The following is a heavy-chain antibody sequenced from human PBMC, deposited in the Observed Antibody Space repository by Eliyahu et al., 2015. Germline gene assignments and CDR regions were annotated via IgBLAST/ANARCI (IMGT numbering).Heavy chain of an antibody. Sequence: EVQLVESGGGLVKPGGSLRLSCAASGFXFSXXXXNWVRQAPGEGAEGVSSISSSSSYIYYADSVKGRFTISRDNAKNSLYLQMNSLRAEDTAVYYCARSITIFGVVIKHYGMDVWGQGTTVTVSS. CDR1: GFXFSXXX. D-gene: IGHD3-3*01. J-gene: IGHJ6*02. CDR3: ARSITIFGVVIKHYGMDV. CDR2: ISSSSSYI. V-gene: IGHV3-21*01.